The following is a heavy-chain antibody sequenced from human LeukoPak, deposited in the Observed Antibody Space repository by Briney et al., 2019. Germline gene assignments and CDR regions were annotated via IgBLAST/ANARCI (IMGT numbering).Heavy chain of an antibody. Sequence: PGGSLRLSCVASGFTFSSYEMNWVRQAPGKGLEWLSYISSSGSSIYYADSVKGRFTISRDNAKNSLYLQMNRLRAEDTAVYYCARESYYDFWSGYYTGANYFDRWGQGTLVTVSS. CDR3: ARESYYDFWSGYYTGANYFDR. J-gene: IGHJ4*02. V-gene: IGHV3-48*03. D-gene: IGHD3-3*01. CDR2: ISSSGSSI. CDR1: GFTFSSYE.